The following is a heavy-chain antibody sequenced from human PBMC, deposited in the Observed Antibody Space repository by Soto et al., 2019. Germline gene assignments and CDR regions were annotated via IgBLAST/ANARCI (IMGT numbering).Heavy chain of an antibody. CDR3: ARDLAVAVKNYYFDY. J-gene: IGHJ4*02. D-gene: IGHD6-19*01. CDR2: VWYDGSNK. Sequence: PGGSLRLSCAASGFTFSSYGMHWVRQAPCKGLEWVAVVWYDGSNKYYADSVKGRFTISRDNSKNTLYLQMNSLRAEDMAVYYCARDLAVAVKNYYFDYWGQGTLVTVSS. V-gene: IGHV3-33*01. CDR1: GFTFSSYG.